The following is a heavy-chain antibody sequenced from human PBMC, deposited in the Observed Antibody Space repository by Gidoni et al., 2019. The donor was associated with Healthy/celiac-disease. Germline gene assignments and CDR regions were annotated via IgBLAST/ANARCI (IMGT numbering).Heavy chain of an antibody. Sequence: QLQLQESGPGLVKPSETLSLTCTVSGGSISSSSYYWGWIRQPPGKGLEWIGSIYYSGSTYYNPSLKSRVTISVDTSKNQFSLKLSSVTAADTAVYYCARDIVVVPAQLDAFDIWGQGTMVTVSS. D-gene: IGHD2-2*01. CDR1: GGSISSSSYY. CDR3: ARDIVVVPAQLDAFDI. V-gene: IGHV4-39*07. J-gene: IGHJ3*02. CDR2: IYYSGST.